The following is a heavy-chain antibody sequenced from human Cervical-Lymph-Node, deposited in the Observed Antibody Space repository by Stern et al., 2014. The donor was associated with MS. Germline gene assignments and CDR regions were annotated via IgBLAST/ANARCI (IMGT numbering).Heavy chain of an antibody. CDR3: ARGLATALIADF. CDR2: IRPNSGDT. V-gene: IGHV1-2*02. Sequence: QVQLVQSGADVKKPGASLKVSCKASGYTFTDYYMQLVRQAPGQGLEWMGWIRPNSGDTNYARKFQGRITLTRDTSINTAYLELSRLTYDDTAVYYCARGLATALIADFWGQGTLVTVS. D-gene: IGHD2-21*01. CDR1: GYTFTDYY. J-gene: IGHJ4*02.